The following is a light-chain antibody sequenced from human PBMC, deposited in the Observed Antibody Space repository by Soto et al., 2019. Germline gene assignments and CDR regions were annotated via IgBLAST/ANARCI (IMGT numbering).Light chain of an antibody. CDR2: GAS. V-gene: IGKV3-20*01. CDR3: QQYGSSPLIT. Sequence: VLTQSPCTLSLSPGEGATLSCMASQTVSITYLTWYQQKPGQAPRLLIFGASKRATGIPDRFSGSGSGRDFTLTISGLEPEDFAVYYCQQYGSSPLITFGQGTRLEIK. J-gene: IGKJ5*01. CDR1: QTVSITY.